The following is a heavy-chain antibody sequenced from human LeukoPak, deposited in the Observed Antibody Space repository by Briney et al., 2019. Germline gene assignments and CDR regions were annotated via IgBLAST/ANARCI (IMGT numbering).Heavy chain of an antibody. CDR2: ISGSGGST. J-gene: IGHJ4*02. V-gene: IGHV3-23*01. Sequence: SGGSLRLSCVASGFTFSRFELNWVRQAPGKGLEWVSAISGSGGSTYYADSVKGRFTISRDNSKNTLYLQMNSLRAEDTAVYYCAKDPDCTSGICHTFFDYWGQGTLVTVSS. D-gene: IGHD2-8*01. CDR3: AKDPDCTSGICHTFFDY. CDR1: GFTFSRFE.